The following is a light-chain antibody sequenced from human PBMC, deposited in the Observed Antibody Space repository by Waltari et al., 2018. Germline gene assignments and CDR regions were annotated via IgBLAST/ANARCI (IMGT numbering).Light chain of an antibody. V-gene: IGLV8-61*01. J-gene: IGLJ3*02. CDR2: KGI. Sequence: QTVVTQEPSLSVSPGGTVTLTCALSPGSVYSTSYPTWYQQTPGQPPRKLVYKGIVRSSVVPDRLSGSILGKTAAVTITGAQADDESDYYCSMYMGSGVWVFGGGTKLTVL. CDR1: PGSVYSTSY. CDR3: SMYMGSGVWV.